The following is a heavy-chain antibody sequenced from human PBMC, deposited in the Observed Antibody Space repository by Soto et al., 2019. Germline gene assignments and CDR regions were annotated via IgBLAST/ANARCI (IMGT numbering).Heavy chain of an antibody. J-gene: IGHJ6*03. CDR3: AREKGVLLWFGDERDQYYYMDV. Sequence: EVQLVESGGGLVQPGGSLRLSCAASGFTFSSYSMNWVRQAPGKGLEWVSYISSSSSTIYYADSVKGRFTISRDNAKNSLYLQMNSLGAEDTAVYYCAREKGVLLWFGDERDQYYYMDVWGKGTTVTVSS. CDR1: GFTFSSYS. CDR2: ISSSSSTI. V-gene: IGHV3-48*01. D-gene: IGHD3-10*01.